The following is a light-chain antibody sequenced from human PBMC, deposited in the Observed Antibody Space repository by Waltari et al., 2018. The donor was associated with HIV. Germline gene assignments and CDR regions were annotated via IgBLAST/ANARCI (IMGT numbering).Light chain of an antibody. CDR1: QSLLKSNGYIS. CDR2: LGS. Sequence: DIVMSQSPLSLSVTPGEPASFSCMSSQSLLKSNGYISLDWYLQKPGQSPQLLIYLGSKRASGVPDRFSGSGSATDVTLKISRVEAEDVGIYYCRQGLESTLTFGGGTRVESK. V-gene: IGKV2-28*01. J-gene: IGKJ4*01. CDR3: RQGLESTLT.